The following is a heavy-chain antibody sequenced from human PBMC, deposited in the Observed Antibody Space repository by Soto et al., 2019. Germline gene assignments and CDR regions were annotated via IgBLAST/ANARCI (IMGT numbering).Heavy chain of an antibody. D-gene: IGHD2-15*01. Sequence: SETLSLTCTVSGGSISSYYWSWIRQPPGKGLEWIGYIYYSGSTNYNPSLKSRVTISVDTSKNQFSLKLSSVTAADTAVYYCAREAGVVVAATEYYGMDVWGQGTTVTVSS. V-gene: IGHV4-59*01. J-gene: IGHJ6*02. CDR1: GGSISSYY. CDR2: IYYSGST. CDR3: AREAGVVVAATEYYGMDV.